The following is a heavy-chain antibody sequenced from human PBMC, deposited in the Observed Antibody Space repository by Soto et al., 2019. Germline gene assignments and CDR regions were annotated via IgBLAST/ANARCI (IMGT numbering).Heavy chain of an antibody. D-gene: IGHD3-22*01. Sequence: SVKVSCKASGFTFTSSAVQWVRQARGQRLEWIGWIVVGSGNTNYAQKFQERVTITRDMSTSTAYMELSSLRSEDTAVYYCAADLYYYDSSGSDYWGQGTMVTVYS. J-gene: IGHJ4*02. CDR2: IVVGSGNT. CDR1: GFTFTSSA. V-gene: IGHV1-58*01. CDR3: AADLYYYDSSGSDY.